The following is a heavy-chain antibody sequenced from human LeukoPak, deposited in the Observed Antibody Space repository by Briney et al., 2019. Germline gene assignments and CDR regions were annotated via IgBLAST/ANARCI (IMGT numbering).Heavy chain of an antibody. Sequence: PSETLSLTCTVSGGSISSYYWSWIRQPAGKGLEWIGRIYASGSTYYNPSPKSRVTMSVDTSKNQFSLRLTTVTAADTAVYYCARDSNLEYSSSRGLGRWGQGTLVTVSS. V-gene: IGHV4-4*07. CDR1: GGSISSYY. J-gene: IGHJ4*02. D-gene: IGHD6-6*01. CDR3: ARDSNLEYSSSRGLGR. CDR2: IYASGST.